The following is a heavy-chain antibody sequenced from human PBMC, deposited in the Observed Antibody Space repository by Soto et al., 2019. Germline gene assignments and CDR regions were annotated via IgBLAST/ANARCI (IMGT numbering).Heavy chain of an antibody. CDR3: AHYTVDTYMDV. Sequence: QITLRESGPTLVKATQTLTLTCSFSGFSLSTSGVGVGWIRQPPGKALEWLALLYWDGDRRYSPSLNSMLTIIKDTSKNQVVLTMTNMDPVDTGTYYCAHYTVDTYMDVWGKGTTVTVSS. J-gene: IGHJ6*03. V-gene: IGHV2-5*02. CDR1: GFSLSTSGVG. CDR2: LYWDGDR. D-gene: IGHD4-4*01.